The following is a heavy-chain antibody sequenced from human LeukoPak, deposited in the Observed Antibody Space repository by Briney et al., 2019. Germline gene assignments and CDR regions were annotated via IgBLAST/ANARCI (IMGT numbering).Heavy chain of an antibody. CDR2: IYYSGST. CDR1: GGSISSSSYY. Sequence: SETLSLTCTVSGGSISSSSYYWGWIRQPPGKGLEWIGSIYYSGSTYYNPSLKSRVTISVDTSKNQFSLKLSSVTAADTAVYYCARQKDVTMVRGWGQGTLVTVSS. CDR3: ARQKDVTMVRG. D-gene: IGHD3-10*01. V-gene: IGHV4-39*01. J-gene: IGHJ4*02.